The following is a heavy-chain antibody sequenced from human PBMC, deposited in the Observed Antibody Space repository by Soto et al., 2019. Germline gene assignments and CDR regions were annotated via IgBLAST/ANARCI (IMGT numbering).Heavy chain of an antibody. Sequence: QAQLVQSGAEVKKPGASANISCKASGYTFTRYNIHWVRQAPGQGLEWMGIIDTRGGSADYTQRFQGRATMTRDTSTGTVYMELSSLGSEDTAVYYCARDLPRDLVRGSFDIWGQGTMVTVSS. CDR2: IDTRGGSA. CDR3: ARDLPRDLVRGSFDI. D-gene: IGHD3-10*01. J-gene: IGHJ3*02. CDR1: GYTFTRYN. V-gene: IGHV1-46*01.